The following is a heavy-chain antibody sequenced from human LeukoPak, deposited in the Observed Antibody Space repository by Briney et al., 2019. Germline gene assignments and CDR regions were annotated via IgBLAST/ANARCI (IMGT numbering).Heavy chain of an antibody. CDR3: ARIPGGYYYAMDV. D-gene: IGHD3-16*01. CDR1: GFTFSSYS. Sequence: PGGSLRLSCAASGFTFSSYSMNWVRQAPGKGLEWVSSISSSSSYIYYADSVKGRFTISRDNAKNSLYLQMNSLRAEDTAVYYCARIPGGYYYAMDVWGQGTTVTVSS. CDR2: ISSSSSYI. V-gene: IGHV3-21*01. J-gene: IGHJ6*02.